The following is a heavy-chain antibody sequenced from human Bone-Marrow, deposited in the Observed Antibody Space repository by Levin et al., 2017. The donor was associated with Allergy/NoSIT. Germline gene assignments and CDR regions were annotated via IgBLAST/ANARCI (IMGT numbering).Heavy chain of an antibody. CDR2: MNPNSGST. Sequence: ASVKVSCKASGYTFTSYDINWVRQATGQGLEWIGRMNPNSGSTDYAQEFKGRVTMTRNTSISTAYMELSSLRSEDTAMYFCARGRYGDYGMDVWGQGTAVAVSS. CDR3: ARGRYGDYGMDV. CDR1: GYTFTSYD. D-gene: IGHD4/OR15-4a*01. V-gene: IGHV1-8*01. J-gene: IGHJ6*02.